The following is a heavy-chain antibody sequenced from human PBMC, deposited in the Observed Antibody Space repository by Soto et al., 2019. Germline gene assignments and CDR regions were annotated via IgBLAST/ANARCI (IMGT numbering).Heavy chain of an antibody. D-gene: IGHD1-26*01. V-gene: IGHV4-4*07. CDR2: IYTSGTT. CDR1: GGSIRSNY. CDR3: AREGASGFGMDV. Sequence: QVQLQESGPGLVKPSETLSLTCNVSGGSIRSNYWSWIRQPAGKALEWIGRIYTSGTTNYNPSLKSRATMLVDTSKNQFSLILSSETAADTAVYYCAREGASGFGMDVWGQGTTVTVSS. J-gene: IGHJ6*02.